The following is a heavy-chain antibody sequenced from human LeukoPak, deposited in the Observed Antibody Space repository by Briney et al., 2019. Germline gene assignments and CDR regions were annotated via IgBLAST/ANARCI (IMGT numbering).Heavy chain of an antibody. D-gene: IGHD3-16*01. CDR2: ISYDGSNK. V-gene: IGHV3-30*03. CDR1: GFTFSNYG. J-gene: IGHJ4*02. Sequence: GGSLSLSCAASGFTFSNYGMHWVRQAPGKGLEWVAFISYDGSNKYYADSVKGRFTISRDNAKNSLYLQMNSLTAEDTAVYYCARGRGGFWGQGTLVTVSS. CDR3: ARGRGGF.